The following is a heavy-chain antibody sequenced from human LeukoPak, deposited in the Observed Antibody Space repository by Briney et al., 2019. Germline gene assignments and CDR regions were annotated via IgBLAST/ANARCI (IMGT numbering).Heavy chain of an antibody. CDR3: AKGIRDSINDVFNV. V-gene: IGHV3-23*01. Sequence: GGSLRLSCAASGFTFSPYAMTWVRQAPGKGLEWVSTISGSGGSTYYPDSVKGRFTISRDNSKNTLHLLMSSLRAGDTAVYYCAKGIRDSINDVFNVWGQGTMVTVSS. D-gene: IGHD5-24*01. J-gene: IGHJ3*01. CDR1: GFTFSPYA. CDR2: ISGSGGST.